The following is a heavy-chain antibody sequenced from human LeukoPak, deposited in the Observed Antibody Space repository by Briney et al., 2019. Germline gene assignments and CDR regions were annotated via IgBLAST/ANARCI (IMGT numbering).Heavy chain of an antibody. J-gene: IGHJ4*02. V-gene: IGHV3-30-3*01. CDR1: GFTFSSYA. CDR2: ISYDGSNK. Sequence: GGSLRLSCAASGFTFSSYAMHWVRQAPGKGLEWVAVISYDGSNKYYADSVKGRFTISRDNSKNTLYLQMNSLRAEDTAVYYCARPWTRVVVAATGFDYWGQGTLVTVSS. CDR3: ARPWTRVVVAATGFDY. D-gene: IGHD2-15*01.